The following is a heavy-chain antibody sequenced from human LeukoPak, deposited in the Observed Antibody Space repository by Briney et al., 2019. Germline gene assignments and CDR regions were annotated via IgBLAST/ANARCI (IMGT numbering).Heavy chain of an antibody. CDR1: GYTFTSYG. CDR3: ARVGDIVATIRGYWFDP. Sequence: GASVKVSCKASGYTFTSYGISWVRQATGQGLEWMGWMNPNSGNTGYAQKFQGRVTMTRNTSISTAYMELSSLRSEDTAVYYCARVGDIVATIRGYWFDPWGQGTLVTVSS. V-gene: IGHV1-8*02. D-gene: IGHD5-12*01. CDR2: MNPNSGNT. J-gene: IGHJ5*02.